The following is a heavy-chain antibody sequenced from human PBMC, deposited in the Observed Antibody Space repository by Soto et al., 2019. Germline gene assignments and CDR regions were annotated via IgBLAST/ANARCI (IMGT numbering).Heavy chain of an antibody. J-gene: IGHJ5*02. CDR2: ISYDGSNK. Sequence: GGSLRLSCAASGFTFSSYGMHWVRQAPGKGLEWVAVISYDGSNKYYADSVKGRFTISRDNSKNMLYLQMNSLRAEDTAVYYFAKAGMVDRIAEVGFWFDPRGQGTLVTGSS. V-gene: IGHV3-30*18. CDR1: GFTFSSYG. CDR3: AKAGMVDRIAEVGFWFDP. D-gene: IGHD2-15*01.